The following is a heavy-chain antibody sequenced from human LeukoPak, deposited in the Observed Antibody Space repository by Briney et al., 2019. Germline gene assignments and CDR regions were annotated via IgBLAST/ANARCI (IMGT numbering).Heavy chain of an antibody. V-gene: IGHV1-2*02. Sequence: GASVKVSCKASGYTFTGYYMHWVRQAPGQGLEWMGWINPNSGGTNYAQKLQGRVTMTTDTSTSTAYMELRSLRSDDTAVYYCARDGHYYDSSGSSDYWGQGTLVTVSS. J-gene: IGHJ4*02. CDR3: ARDGHYYDSSGSSDY. CDR2: INPNSGGT. CDR1: GYTFTGYY. D-gene: IGHD3-22*01.